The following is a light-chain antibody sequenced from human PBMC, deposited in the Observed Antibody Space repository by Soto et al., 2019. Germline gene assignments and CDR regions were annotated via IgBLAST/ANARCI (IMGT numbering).Light chain of an antibody. V-gene: IGLV2-14*03. CDR1: SSDVGGCDY. J-gene: IGLJ1*01. Sequence: QSVLTXPASVSGSPGQSITISCTGTSSDVGGCDYVSWYQHHPGKAPKLMIYDVSNRPSGVSNRFSGSKSGNTASLTISGLQAEDEADYYCSSYTSSSLYVFGTGTKVTVL. CDR2: DVS. CDR3: SSYTSSSLYV.